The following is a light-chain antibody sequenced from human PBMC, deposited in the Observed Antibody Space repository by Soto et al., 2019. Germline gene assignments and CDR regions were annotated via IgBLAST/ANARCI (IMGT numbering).Light chain of an antibody. Sequence: DIQMTQSTSSLSASVGDRVTITCRASQSISSWLAWYQQKPGKAPKLLIYDASSLESGVPSRFSGSGSGTEFTLTISSLQPDDFATYYCQQYNSYEWTFGQGTKVDI. CDR3: QQYNSYEWT. CDR1: QSISSW. V-gene: IGKV1-5*01. CDR2: DAS. J-gene: IGKJ1*01.